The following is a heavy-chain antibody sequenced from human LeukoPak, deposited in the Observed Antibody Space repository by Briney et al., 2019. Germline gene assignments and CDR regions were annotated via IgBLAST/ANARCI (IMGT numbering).Heavy chain of an antibody. V-gene: IGHV3-21*01. CDR2: ISSSSSYI. Sequence: GGSLRLSCAASGFTFSSYSMNWVRQAPGKGLEWVSSISSSSSYIYYADSVKGRFTISRDNAENSLYLQMNSLRAEDTAVYYCARDRGTMVVAMDYWGQGTLVTVSS. CDR1: GFTFSSYS. J-gene: IGHJ4*02. CDR3: ARDRGTMVVAMDY. D-gene: IGHD4/OR15-4a*01.